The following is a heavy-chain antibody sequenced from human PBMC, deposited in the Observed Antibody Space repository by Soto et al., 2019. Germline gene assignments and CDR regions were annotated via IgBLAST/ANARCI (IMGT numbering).Heavy chain of an antibody. Sequence: PGGSLRLSSTASGVTFRSYAMSWVRQAPGKGLEWVSAISGSGGSTYYADSVKGRFTISRDNSKNTLYLQMNSLRAEDTAVYYCASVTFGGVIVDYWGQGTLVTVSS. CDR2: ISGSGGST. CDR1: GVTFRSYA. V-gene: IGHV3-23*01. CDR3: ASVTFGGVIVDY. J-gene: IGHJ4*02. D-gene: IGHD3-16*02.